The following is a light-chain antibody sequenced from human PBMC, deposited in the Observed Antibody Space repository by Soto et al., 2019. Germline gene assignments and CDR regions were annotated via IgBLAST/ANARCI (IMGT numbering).Light chain of an antibody. CDR1: SSNIGAGYD. CDR2: DNN. J-gene: IGLJ1*01. CDR3: QSYDSGLSGYV. V-gene: IGLV1-40*01. Sequence: QSVLTQPPSVSGAPWQRVTISCTGSSSNIGAGYDVHWYQQLPGAAPKLLICDNNKRPSGVPDRFSGAKSGTSASLAITGLQAEDEADYYCQSYDSGLSGYVFGTGTKLTVL.